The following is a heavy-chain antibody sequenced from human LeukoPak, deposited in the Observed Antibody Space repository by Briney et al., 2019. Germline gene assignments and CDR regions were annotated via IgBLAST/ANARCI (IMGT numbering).Heavy chain of an antibody. CDR2: IYTSGST. V-gene: IGHV4-4*07. CDR3: ARDIVVVPAAIGGSYYYGMDV. D-gene: IGHD2-2*02. CDR1: AGSISSYY. J-gene: IGHJ6*02. Sequence: PSETLSLTCTVSAGSISSYYWSWIRQPAGKGLEWIGRIYTSGSTNYNPSLKSRVTMSVDTSKNQFSLKLSSVTAADTAVYYCARDIVVVPAAIGGSYYYGMDVWGQGTTVTVSS.